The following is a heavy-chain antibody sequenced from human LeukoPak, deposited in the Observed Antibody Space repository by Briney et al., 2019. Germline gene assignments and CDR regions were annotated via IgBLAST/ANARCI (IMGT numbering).Heavy chain of an antibody. V-gene: IGHV4-39*07. CDR1: GGSISSSSYY. J-gene: IGHJ3*02. CDR3: ARDSGYIVVVPAAADAFDI. D-gene: IGHD2-2*01. Sequence: PSETLSLTCTVSGGSISSSSYYWGWIRQPPGKGLEWIGSIYYSGSTYYNPSLKSRVTISVDTSKNQFSLKLSSVTAADTAVYYCARDSGYIVVVPAAADAFDIWGQGTMVTVSS. CDR2: IYYSGST.